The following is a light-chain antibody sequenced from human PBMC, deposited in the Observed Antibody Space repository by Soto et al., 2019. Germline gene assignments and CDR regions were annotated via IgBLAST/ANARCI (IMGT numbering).Light chain of an antibody. V-gene: IGKV3-20*01. CDR1: QSVSSSY. Sequence: EIVLTQSPGTLSLSPGERATLSCRASQSVSSSYLAWYQQKPGQAPRLLISGASNRATGIPERFSGSGSGTDFTLTITRLEPEDFAVYYCQQYDSSPRTFGPGTKVDIK. J-gene: IGKJ1*01. CDR3: QQYDSSPRT. CDR2: GAS.